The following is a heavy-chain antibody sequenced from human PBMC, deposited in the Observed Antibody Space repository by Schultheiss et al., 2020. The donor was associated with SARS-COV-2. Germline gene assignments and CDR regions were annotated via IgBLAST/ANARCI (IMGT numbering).Heavy chain of an antibody. CDR1: GGSFSGYY. J-gene: IGHJ1*01. D-gene: IGHD6-19*01. Sequence: SETLSLTCAVYGGSFSGYYWSWIRQPPGKGLEWIGEINHSGSTNYNPSLKSRVTISVDTSKNQFSLKLSSVTAADTAVYYCARGIFGPAVAGLYLQHWGQGTLVTVSS. V-gene: IGHV4-34*01. CDR2: INHSGST. CDR3: ARGIFGPAVAGLYLQH.